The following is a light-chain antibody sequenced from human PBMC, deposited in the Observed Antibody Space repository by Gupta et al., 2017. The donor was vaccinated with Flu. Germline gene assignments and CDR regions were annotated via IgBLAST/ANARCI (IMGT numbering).Light chain of an antibody. V-gene: IGLV6-57*01. Sequence: TVTMSCTRSGGSIAGTSVQWYQQRPGSSPTIVMSDFNQRPSGVPGRFSGSIDTSSNSASRTISGLKAEDEADYYCQSYDNTNRVFGGGTRLTVL. CDR2: DFN. CDR1: GGSIAGTS. CDR3: QSYDNTNRV. J-gene: IGLJ3*02.